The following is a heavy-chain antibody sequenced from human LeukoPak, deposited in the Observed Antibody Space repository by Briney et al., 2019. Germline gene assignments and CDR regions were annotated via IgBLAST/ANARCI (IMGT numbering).Heavy chain of an antibody. CDR1: GFTFSSSA. J-gene: IGHJ4*02. D-gene: IGHD3-22*01. Sequence: GSLRLSCAASGFTFSSSAMSWVRQAPGKGLEWVSRISGRDGSTYYADSVKGRFTVSRDNAKNSLYLQMNSLRAEDTALYYCASSRYDSSGYYGIIGYWGQGTLVTVSS. CDR3: ASSRYDSSGYYGIIGY. V-gene: IGHV3-23*01. CDR2: ISGRDGST.